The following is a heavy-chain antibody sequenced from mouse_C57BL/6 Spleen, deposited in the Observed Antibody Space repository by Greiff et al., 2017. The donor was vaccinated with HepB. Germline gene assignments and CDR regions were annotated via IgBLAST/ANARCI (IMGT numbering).Heavy chain of an antibody. D-gene: IGHD1-1*01. V-gene: IGHV1-18*01. CDR3: AREVTTVVEGTCWYFDV. Sequence: DVQLQESGPELVKPGASVKIPCKASGYTFTDYNMDWVKQSHGKSLEWIGDINPNNGGTIYNQKFKGKATLTVDKSSSTAYMELRSLTSEDTAVYYCAREVTTVVEGTCWYFDVWGTGTTVTVSS. CDR2: INPNNGGT. CDR1: GYTFTDYN. J-gene: IGHJ1*03.